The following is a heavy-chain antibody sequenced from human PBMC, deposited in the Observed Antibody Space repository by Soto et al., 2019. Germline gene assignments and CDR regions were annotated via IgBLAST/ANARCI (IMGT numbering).Heavy chain of an antibody. D-gene: IGHD4-17*01. CDR3: ARRSTVTYDY. Sequence: LSLTCTVSGGSLTSNSYYWGWIRQPPGKGLEWIGSFYYSQSTYFNPSLKSRVTISVETSKNQYSLKLSAVTAADTAVYYCARRSTVTYDYWGQGILVTVSS. V-gene: IGHV4-39*01. J-gene: IGHJ4*02. CDR2: FYYSQST. CDR1: GGSLTSNSYY.